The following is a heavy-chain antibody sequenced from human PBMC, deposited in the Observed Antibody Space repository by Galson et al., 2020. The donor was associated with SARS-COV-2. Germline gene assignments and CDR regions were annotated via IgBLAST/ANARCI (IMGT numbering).Heavy chain of an antibody. J-gene: IGHJ2*01. Sequence: SETLSLTCAVSGYSISTTNYWGWVRQPPGKGLEWIGSIYPNGRTYYNPSLKSRVTISVDTSKNQFSLRLDSVTAADTALYYCARQVVNMIVVVTVPGWYFDLWGRGTLVTVSS. CDR1: GYSISTTNY. CDR3: ARQVVNMIVVVTVPGWYFDL. CDR2: IYPNGRT. V-gene: IGHV4-38-2*01. D-gene: IGHD3-22*01.